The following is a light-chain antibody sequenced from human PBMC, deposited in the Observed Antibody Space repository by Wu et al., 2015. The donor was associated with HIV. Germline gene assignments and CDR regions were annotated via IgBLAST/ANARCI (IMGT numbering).Light chain of an antibody. V-gene: IGKV1-5*03. CDR1: QSISNW. CDR2: KAS. CDR3: QQLNSYPLT. Sequence: DIQMTQSPSTLSASVRDRVTITCRASQSISNWLAWYQQKPGRAPKLLIYKASSLESGVPSRFSGSGSGTEFTLTISSLQPDDFATYYCQQLNSYPLTFGGGTKVEIK. J-gene: IGKJ4*01.